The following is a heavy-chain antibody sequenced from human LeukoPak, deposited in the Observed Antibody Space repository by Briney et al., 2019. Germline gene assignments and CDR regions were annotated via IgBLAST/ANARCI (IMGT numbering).Heavy chain of an antibody. J-gene: IGHJ4*02. CDR1: GFTFSKYW. V-gene: IGHV3-74*01. Sequence: GGALRLSCAATGFTFSKYWMLWVRQAPGKGLESVSRINTDGTVTTYADSVKGRFTVSRDNADNTMFLQMNSVRDEDTAVYYCATKQWLAPPPDSWGQGTPVTVSS. CDR2: INTDGTVT. CDR3: ATKQWLAPPPDS. D-gene: IGHD6-19*01.